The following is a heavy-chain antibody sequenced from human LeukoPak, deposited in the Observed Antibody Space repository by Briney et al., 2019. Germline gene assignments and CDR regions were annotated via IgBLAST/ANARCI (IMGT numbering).Heavy chain of an antibody. D-gene: IGHD3-22*01. CDR2: ISGSGGST. V-gene: IGHV3-23*01. J-gene: IGHJ4*02. Sequence: GGSLRLSCAASGFTFSSYSMNWVRQAPGKGLEWVSAISGSGGSTYYADSVKGRFTISRDNSKNTLYLQMNSLRAEDTAVYYCAKANYYDSSGYDYWGQGTLVTVSS. CDR3: AKANYYDSSGYDY. CDR1: GFTFSSYS.